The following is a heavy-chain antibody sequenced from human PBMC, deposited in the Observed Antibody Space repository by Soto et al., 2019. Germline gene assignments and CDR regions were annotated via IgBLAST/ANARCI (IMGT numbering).Heavy chain of an antibody. D-gene: IGHD3-22*01. V-gene: IGHV4-31*03. CDR1: GGSISSGGYY. CDR2: IYYSGST. J-gene: IGHJ4*02. CDR3: ARFGVVGDDHNHYYDSSGYVPGGFDY. Sequence: QVQLQESGPGLVKPSQTLSLTCTVSGGSISSGGYYWSWIRQHPGKGLEWIGYIYYSGSTYYNPSLKSRVTISVDTSKNQFSLKLSSVTAADTAVYYCARFGVVGDDHNHYYDSSGYVPGGFDYWGQGTLVTVSS.